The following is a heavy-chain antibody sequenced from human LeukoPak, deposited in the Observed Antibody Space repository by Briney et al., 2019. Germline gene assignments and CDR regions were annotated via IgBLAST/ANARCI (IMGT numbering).Heavy chain of an antibody. J-gene: IGHJ3*02. CDR1: GFTFSSYA. V-gene: IGHV3-23*01. CDR2: ISGSGGST. D-gene: IGHD1-26*01. Sequence: GGSLRLSCAASGFTFSSYAMSWVRQAPGKGLEWVSAISGSGGSTYYADSVKGRFTISRDNAKNSLYLQMNSLRAEDTAAYYCARSYLDAFDIWGQGTMVTVSS. CDR3: ARSYLDAFDI.